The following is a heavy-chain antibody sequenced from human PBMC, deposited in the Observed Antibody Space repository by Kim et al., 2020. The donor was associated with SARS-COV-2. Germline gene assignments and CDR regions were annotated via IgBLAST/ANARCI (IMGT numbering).Heavy chain of an antibody. CDR3: ARGLPMSGMVSFDT. V-gene: IGHV7-4-1*02. D-gene: IGHD2-8*01. J-gene: IGHJ4*02. Sequence: ASVKVSCKASGYSFTAYGIHWVRQAPGQGLEWMGWINTDTGYPTYGQGFPGRFVFSLDTSVNTANLQINSLRAEDTAIYYCARGLPMSGMVSFDTWGQGTLVTVAS. CDR2: INTDTGYP. CDR1: GYSFTAYG.